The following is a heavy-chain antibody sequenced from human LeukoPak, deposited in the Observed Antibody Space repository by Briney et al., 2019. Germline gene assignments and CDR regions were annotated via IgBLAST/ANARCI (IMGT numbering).Heavy chain of an antibody. CDR2: IYPGDSDT. CDR1: GYSFTSYW. CDR3: ACGFMVRGVINWFDP. J-gene: IGHJ5*02. Sequence: GESLKISCKGSGYSFTSYWIGWVRQMPGKGLEWMGIIYPGDSDTRYSPSFQGQVTISADKSISTAYLQWSSLKASDTAMYHCACGFMVRGVINWFDPWGQGTLVTVSS. D-gene: IGHD3-10*01. V-gene: IGHV5-51*01.